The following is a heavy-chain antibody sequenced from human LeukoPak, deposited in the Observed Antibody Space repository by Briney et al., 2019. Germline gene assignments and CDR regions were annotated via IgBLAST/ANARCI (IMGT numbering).Heavy chain of an antibody. V-gene: IGHV3-23*01. CDR2: ISGSGGST. CDR3: AKALVDYYYGMDV. Sequence: GGSLRLSCAASGFTFSSYAMSWVRQAPGKGLEWVSAISGSGGSTYYADSVKGRFTNSRDNSKNTLYLQMNSLRAEDTAVYYCAKALVDYYYGMDVWGQGTTVTVSS. D-gene: IGHD6-6*01. CDR1: GFTFSSYA. J-gene: IGHJ6*02.